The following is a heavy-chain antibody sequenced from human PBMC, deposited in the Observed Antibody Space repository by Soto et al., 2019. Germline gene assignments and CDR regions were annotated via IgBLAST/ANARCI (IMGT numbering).Heavy chain of an antibody. J-gene: IGHJ4*02. V-gene: IGHV1-18*01. CDR2: ISVYNRKT. CDR1: GYTITSDG. D-gene: IGHD2-2*01. Sequence: ASVKVSCTASGYTITSDGMRWVRQAPRQGLEWMGWISVYNRKTNYVEKFKERVSMTTDTSTNTAYLELRSLRVEDTAVYYCARDGCISTSCYYFDYWGQGTLVTVSS. CDR3: ARDGCISTSCYYFDY.